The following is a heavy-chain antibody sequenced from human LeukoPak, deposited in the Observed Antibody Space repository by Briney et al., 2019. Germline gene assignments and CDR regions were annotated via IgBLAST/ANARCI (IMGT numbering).Heavy chain of an antibody. J-gene: IGHJ4*02. V-gene: IGHV1-2*06. CDR1: GYTFTGYY. D-gene: IGHD5-24*01. CDR2: INPNSGGT. CDR3: ARDQVEMATITNFDY. Sequence: GASVKVSCKASGYTFTGYYMHWVRQAPGQGLEWMGRINPNSGGTNYAQKFQVRVTMTRDTSISTAYMELSRLRSDDTAVYYCARDQVEMATITNFDYWGQGTLVTVSS.